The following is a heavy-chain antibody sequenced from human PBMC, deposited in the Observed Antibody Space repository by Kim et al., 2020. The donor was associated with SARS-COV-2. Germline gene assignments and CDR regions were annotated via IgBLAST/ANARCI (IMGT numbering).Heavy chain of an antibody. CDR1: GGSISSYY. Sequence: SETLSLTCTVSGGSISSYYWSWIRQPPGKGLEWIGYIYYSGSTNYNPSLKSRVTISVDTSKNQFSLKLSSVTAADTAVYYCARQIREAAGRTRYYYYGMDVWGQGTTVTVSS. J-gene: IGHJ6*02. CDR2: IYYSGST. V-gene: IGHV4-59*08. D-gene: IGHD6-13*01. CDR3: ARQIREAAGRTRYYYYGMDV.